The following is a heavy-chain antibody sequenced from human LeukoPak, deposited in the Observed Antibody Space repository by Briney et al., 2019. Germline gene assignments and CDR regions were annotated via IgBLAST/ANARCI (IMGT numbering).Heavy chain of an antibody. CDR3: ARAFRLNYFDP. CDR1: GFTFSSYA. V-gene: IGHV3-23*01. Sequence: GGTLRLSCAASGFTFSSYAMSWVRQAAGKGLEWVSAISGSGGSTYYADSVKGRFTISRDNSKNTLYLQMNSLRAEDTAVYYCARAFRLNYFDPWGQGTLVTVSS. D-gene: IGHD1-7*01. J-gene: IGHJ5*02. CDR2: ISGSGGST.